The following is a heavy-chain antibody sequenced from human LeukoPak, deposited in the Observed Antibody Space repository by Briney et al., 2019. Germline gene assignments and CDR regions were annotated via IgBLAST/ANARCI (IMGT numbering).Heavy chain of an antibody. D-gene: IGHD3-10*01. V-gene: IGHV4-4*09. CDR3: ASSGRGVFAYYYYMDV. CDR2: NYTSGST. J-gene: IGHJ6*03. Sequence: SETLSLTCTVPGGSISSYYWSWIRQPPGKGLEWIGYNYTSGSTNYNPSLKSRVTISVDTSKNRFSLKLSSVTAADTAVYYCASSGRGVFAYYYYMDVWGKGTTVTVSS. CDR1: GGSISSYY.